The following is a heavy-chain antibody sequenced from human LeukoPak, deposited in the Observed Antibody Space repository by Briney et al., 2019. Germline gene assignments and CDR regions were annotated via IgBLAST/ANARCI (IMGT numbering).Heavy chain of an antibody. V-gene: IGHV3-7*01. CDR2: IKRDGSEK. J-gene: IGHJ4*02. CDR1: GFMFSSYW. D-gene: IGHD1-14*01. Sequence: GGSLRLSCEASGFMFSSYWMSWVRQAPGKGLERVANIKRDGSEKSYVDSVKGRFTISRDNAKNSLYLQMNRLRAEDTGVYYCAAVDHGNDYWGQGTLVTVSS. CDR3: AAVDHGNDY.